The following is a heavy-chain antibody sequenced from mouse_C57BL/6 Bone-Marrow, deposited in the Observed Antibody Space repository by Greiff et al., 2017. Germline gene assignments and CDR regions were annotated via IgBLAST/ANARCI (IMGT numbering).Heavy chain of an antibody. V-gene: IGHV1-59*01. CDR3: SSGDPGPWFSY. Sequence: QVQLQQPGAELVRPGTSVKLSCKASGYTFTSYWMHWVKQRPGQGLEWIGVIEPSDSYTNYTQKFKGKATLTVDTSSSTAYMQLSSLTSEDSAVYYCSSGDPGPWFSYWGQGTLVTVSA. CDR1: GYTFTSYW. CDR2: IEPSDSYT. J-gene: IGHJ3*01.